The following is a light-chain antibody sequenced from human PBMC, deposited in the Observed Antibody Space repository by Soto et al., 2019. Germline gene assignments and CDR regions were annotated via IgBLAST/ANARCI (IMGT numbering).Light chain of an antibody. CDR3: SSYTSSDSWV. Sequence: QSALTQPASVSGSPGQSITISCTGTSSDVGAYNYVSWYQQHPGKAPKFMIYDVSNRPSGVSSRFSGSKSGNTASLTISGLQADDEDDYYCSSYTSSDSWVFGGGTKVTVL. J-gene: IGLJ3*02. CDR2: DVS. V-gene: IGLV2-14*01. CDR1: SSDVGAYNY.